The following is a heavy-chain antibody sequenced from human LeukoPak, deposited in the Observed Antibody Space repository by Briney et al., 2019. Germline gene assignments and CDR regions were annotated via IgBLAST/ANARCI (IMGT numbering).Heavy chain of an antibody. D-gene: IGHD3-3*01. CDR2: INHSGST. CDR1: GGSFSGYY. CDR3: ASETPPYDLGYN. J-gene: IGHJ4*02. V-gene: IGHV4-34*01. Sequence: SETLSLTCAVYGGSFSGYYWSWIRQPPGKGLEWIGEINHSGSTNYNPSLKSRVTISVDTSKKQFPLKLSSVTAADTAVYYCASETPPYDLGYNWGQGTLVTVSS.